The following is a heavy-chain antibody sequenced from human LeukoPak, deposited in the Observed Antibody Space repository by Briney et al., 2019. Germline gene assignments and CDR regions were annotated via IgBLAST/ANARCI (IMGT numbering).Heavy chain of an antibody. CDR2: IIPIFGTA. D-gene: IGHD4-17*01. J-gene: IGHJ4*02. V-gene: IGHV1-69*01. CDR3: ARLEITAVITSDY. Sequence: SVKVSRKASGGTFSGYAISSVRQAPGQGLEWMGGIIPIFGTANYAQKFQGRVTITAEDSTRTAYMELSSLRSEDTAVYYCARLEITAVITSDYCGQGALCTVSS. CDR1: GGTFSGYA.